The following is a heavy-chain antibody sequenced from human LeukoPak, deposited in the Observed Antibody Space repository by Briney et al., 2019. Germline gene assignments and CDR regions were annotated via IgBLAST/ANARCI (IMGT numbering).Heavy chain of an antibody. Sequence: LEASVKVSCKASGYTFTSYYMHWVRQAPGQGLEWMGWINPNSGGTNYAQKFQGRVTMTRDTSISTAYMELSRLRSDDTAVYYCARSYYYDSSGYYDYWGQGTLVTVSS. J-gene: IGHJ4*02. V-gene: IGHV1-2*02. CDR3: ARSYYYDSSGYYDY. CDR2: INPNSGGT. CDR1: GYTFTSYY. D-gene: IGHD3-22*01.